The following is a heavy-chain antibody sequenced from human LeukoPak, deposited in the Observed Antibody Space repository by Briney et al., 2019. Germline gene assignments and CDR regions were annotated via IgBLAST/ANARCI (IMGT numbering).Heavy chain of an antibody. CDR1: GYSFTNYW. CDR2: IYPGDSDT. D-gene: IGHD3-22*01. V-gene: IGHV5-51*01. J-gene: IGHJ4*02. CDR3: ARHVDSSSWENFDY. Sequence: GESLKISCKGFGYSFTNYWIGWVRQMPGKGLEWMGIIYPGDSDTRYSPSFQGQVTISADKSINTADLQWSSLKASDTAMYYCARHVDSSSWENFDYWGQGTLVTVSS.